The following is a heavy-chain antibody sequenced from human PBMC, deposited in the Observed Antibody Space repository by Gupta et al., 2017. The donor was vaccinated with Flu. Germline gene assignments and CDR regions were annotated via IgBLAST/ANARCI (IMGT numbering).Heavy chain of an antibody. CDR3: ARGGYCSTTSCHIGSFDY. CDR2: IYNSRNT. V-gene: IGHV4-39*01. CDR1: GGSISSSSYY. J-gene: IGHJ4*02. D-gene: IGHD2-2*02. Sequence: QLQLQESGPGLVKPSETLSLTCTVSGGSISSSSYYWGWIRQPPGKGLEWIGSIYNSRNTYYNPSLKSRVSISVDTSKNQFSLRVSSVTAAETAVYYCARGGYCSTTSCHIGSFDYWGQGTLVTVSS.